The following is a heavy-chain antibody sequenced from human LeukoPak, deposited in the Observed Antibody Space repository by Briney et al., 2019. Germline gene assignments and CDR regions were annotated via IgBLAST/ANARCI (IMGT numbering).Heavy chain of an antibody. D-gene: IGHD3-10*01. CDR1: GYSISSGYY. Sequence: PSETLSLTCAVSGYSISSGYYWGWIRQPPGKGLEWIGSIYHSGSTYYNPSLKSRVTISVDTSKNQFSLKLSSVTAADTAVYHCARHGEGAVLWFGELLLGAFDIWGQGTMVTVSS. V-gene: IGHV4-38-2*01. J-gene: IGHJ3*02. CDR2: IYHSGST. CDR3: ARHGEGAVLWFGELLLGAFDI.